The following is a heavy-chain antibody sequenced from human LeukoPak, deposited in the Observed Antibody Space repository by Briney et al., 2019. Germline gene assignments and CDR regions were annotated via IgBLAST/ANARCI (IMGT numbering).Heavy chain of an antibody. CDR2: IWYDGSNK. CDR3: ARTSFRFGELLPVDY. CDR1: GFTFSSYG. D-gene: IGHD3-10*01. Sequence: GGSLRLSCAASGFTFSSYGMHWVRQAPGKELEWVAVIWYDGSNKYYADSVKGRFTISRDNSKNTLYLQMNSLRAEDTAVYYCARTSFRFGELLPVDYWGQGTLVTVSS. J-gene: IGHJ4*02. V-gene: IGHV3-33*01.